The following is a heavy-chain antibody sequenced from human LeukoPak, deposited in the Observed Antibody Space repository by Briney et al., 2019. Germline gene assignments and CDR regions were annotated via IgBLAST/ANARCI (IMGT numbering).Heavy chain of an antibody. V-gene: IGHV4-34*01. Sequence: SETLSLTCAVYGGSFSGYYWSWIRQPPGKGLEWIGEINHSGSTNYNPSLKSRVTISVDTSKNQFSLKLSSVNAADTAVYYCAILAPEPLDYWGQGTLVTVSS. J-gene: IGHJ4*02. CDR2: INHSGST. CDR1: GGSFSGYY. D-gene: IGHD1-14*01. CDR3: AILAPEPLDY.